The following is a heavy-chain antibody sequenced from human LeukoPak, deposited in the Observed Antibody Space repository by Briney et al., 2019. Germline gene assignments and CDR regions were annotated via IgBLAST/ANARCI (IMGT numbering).Heavy chain of an antibody. J-gene: IGHJ2*01. CDR1: GLTVSSNY. CDR3: ARDESDRRYFDL. CDR2: IYSAGST. V-gene: IGHV3-53*04. Sequence: GGSLRLSCAASGLTVSSNYMSWVRQAPGKGLEWVSVIYSAGSTNYADSVRGRFTISRHNSENTLYLQVNSLRVEDTAVYYCARDESDRRYFDLWGRGTLVTVSS.